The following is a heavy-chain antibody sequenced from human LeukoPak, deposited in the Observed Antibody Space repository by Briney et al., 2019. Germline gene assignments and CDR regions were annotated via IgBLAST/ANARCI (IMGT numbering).Heavy chain of an antibody. CDR1: RFTIRNHW. CDR3: ARPSFTQGSYFDY. J-gene: IGHJ4*02. Sequence: PGGSLRLSCEVSRFTIRNHWMSWLRQAPGKGLEWVANIKEDGGEKYYVDSVKGRFTISRDNGKNSLYLQMNSLSAEDTAVYYCARPSFTQGSYFDYWGQGTLVTVSS. V-gene: IGHV3-7*01. CDR2: IKEDGGEK. D-gene: IGHD2-15*01.